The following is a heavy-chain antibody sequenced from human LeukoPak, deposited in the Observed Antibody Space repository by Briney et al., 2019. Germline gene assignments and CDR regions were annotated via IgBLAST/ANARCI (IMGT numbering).Heavy chain of an antibody. CDR3: ARDPTGYSYGTEYNWFDP. Sequence: ASVKVSFKASGYTFTSYDINWVRQAPGQGLEWMGWMNPNSGNTGYAQKFQGRVTMTRNTSISTAYMELSSLRSEDTAVYYCARDPTGYSYGTEYNWFDPWGQGTLVTVSS. J-gene: IGHJ5*02. D-gene: IGHD5-18*01. V-gene: IGHV1-8*01. CDR1: GYTFTSYD. CDR2: MNPNSGNT.